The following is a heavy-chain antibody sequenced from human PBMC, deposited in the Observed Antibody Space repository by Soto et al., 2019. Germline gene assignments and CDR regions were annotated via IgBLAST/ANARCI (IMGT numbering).Heavy chain of an antibody. CDR3: ARDLGGWPDY. CDR1: GYIFTNYA. Sequence: ASVKVSCKASGYIFTNYAMHWVRQAPGQRLEWMGWINAANGNTKYSQKFQGRVTITTDTSASTAYMELSSLRSEDTAVYYCARDLGGWPDYWGQGTLVTVSS. J-gene: IGHJ4*02. V-gene: IGHV1-3*01. CDR2: INAANGNT. D-gene: IGHD2-15*01.